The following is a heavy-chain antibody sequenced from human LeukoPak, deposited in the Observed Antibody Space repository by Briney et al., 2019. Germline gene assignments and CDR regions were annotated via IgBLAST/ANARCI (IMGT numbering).Heavy chain of an antibody. CDR1: GSTFSSYS. D-gene: IGHD5-24*01. CDR3: ARVLDGYNLSPCDY. J-gene: IGHJ4*02. CDR2: ISSSNFYI. V-gene: IGHV3-21*01. Sequence: GGSLGLSCAASGSTFSSYSMNWVRQAPGKGLEWLSSISSSNFYIYYADSIKGRFTISRDDAKNSLYLQMNSLRAEDTAVYYCARVLDGYNLSPCDYWGQGTLVTVSS.